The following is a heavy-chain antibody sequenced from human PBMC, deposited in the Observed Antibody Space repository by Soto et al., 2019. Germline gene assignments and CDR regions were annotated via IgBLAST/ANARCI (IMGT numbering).Heavy chain of an antibody. Sequence: PSETLSLTCTVSSSSISAYCWTWIRQPPGKALECVGHIFHSGTTNYNPSLKSRATISVDTSKNQFSLRLSSVTAADTAMYYCAKLGIVASGPLHYWGQG. CDR1: SSSISAYC. J-gene: IGHJ4*02. V-gene: IGHV4-59*08. CDR2: IFHSGTT. CDR3: AKLGIVASGPLHY. D-gene: IGHD6-13*01.